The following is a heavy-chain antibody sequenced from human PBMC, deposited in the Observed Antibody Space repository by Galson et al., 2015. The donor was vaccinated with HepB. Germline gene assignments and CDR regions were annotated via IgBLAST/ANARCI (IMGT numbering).Heavy chain of an antibody. Sequence: SLRLSCAASGFTFSSYAMHWVRQAPGKGLEWVAVTSYDGSNKYYADSVKGRFTISRDNSKNTLYLQMNSLRAEDTAVYYCARSRVTIFGVVIIGWFDPWGQGTLVTVSS. CDR1: GFTFSSYA. V-gene: IGHV3-30-3*01. J-gene: IGHJ5*02. CDR3: ARSRVTIFGVVIIGWFDP. CDR2: TSYDGSNK. D-gene: IGHD3-3*01.